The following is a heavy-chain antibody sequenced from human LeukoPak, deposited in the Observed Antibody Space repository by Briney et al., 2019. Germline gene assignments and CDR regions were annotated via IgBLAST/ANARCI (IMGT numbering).Heavy chain of an antibody. CDR2: MSYDGSNK. J-gene: IGHJ6*02. CDR3: ARSPYLTSFGVVEHYGMDV. Sequence: GGSLRLSCAASGFTFSSYAMHWVRQAPGKGLEWVAVMSYDGSNKYYADSVKGRFTISRDNSKNTLYLQMNSLRAEDTAVYYCARSPYLTSFGVVEHYGMDVWGQGTTVTVSS. V-gene: IGHV3-30-3*01. D-gene: IGHD3-3*01. CDR1: GFTFSSYA.